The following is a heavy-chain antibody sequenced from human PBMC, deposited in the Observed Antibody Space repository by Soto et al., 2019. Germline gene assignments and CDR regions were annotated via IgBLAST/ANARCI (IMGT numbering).Heavy chain of an antibody. CDR3: ASTYGDYSYYYGMDV. CDR2: IIPIFGTA. D-gene: IGHD4-17*01. Sequence: ASVKVSCKASGGTFSSYAISWVRQAPGQGLEWMGGIIPIFGTANYAQKFQGRVTITADESTSTAYMELSSLRSEDTAVYYCASTYGDYSYYYGMDVWGQGTTVTVSS. CDR1: GGTFSSYA. V-gene: IGHV1-69*13. J-gene: IGHJ6*02.